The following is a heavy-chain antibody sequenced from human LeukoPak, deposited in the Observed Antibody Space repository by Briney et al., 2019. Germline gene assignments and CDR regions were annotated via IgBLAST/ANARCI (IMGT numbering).Heavy chain of an antibody. V-gene: IGHV5-51*01. CDR1: GYSFTSYW. CDR3: ASASVKTTVEKDYYYYSGMDV. Sequence: GESLKISCKGSGYSFTSYWIGWVRQMPGKGLEWMGIIYPGDSDTRYSPSFQGQVTISADKSISTAYLQWSSLKASDTAMYYCASASVKTTVEKDYYYYSGMDVWAQGTTVTVSS. J-gene: IGHJ6*02. CDR2: IYPGDSDT. D-gene: IGHD4-23*01.